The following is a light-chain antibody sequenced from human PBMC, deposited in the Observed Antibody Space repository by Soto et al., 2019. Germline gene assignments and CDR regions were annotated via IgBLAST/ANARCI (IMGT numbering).Light chain of an antibody. Sequence: DIQMTQSPSTLSGSVGDRVTITCRASQTISSWLAWYQQKPGKAPKLLIYDASTLESGVPSRFSGSGSGTEFTLTISSLQPDDFATYYCHQYNSYHTFGGGTKVDI. CDR3: HQYNSYHT. CDR1: QTISSW. V-gene: IGKV1-5*01. CDR2: DAS. J-gene: IGKJ4*01.